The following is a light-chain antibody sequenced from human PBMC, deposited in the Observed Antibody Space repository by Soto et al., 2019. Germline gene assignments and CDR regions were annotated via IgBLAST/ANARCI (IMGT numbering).Light chain of an antibody. Sequence: DIQLTQSPSFLSASVGDRVTITCRASQGISSYLAWYQQKPGNAPKLLIYAASTLQSVVPSRFSGSGAGTELPRTISSLQLEDFGTYNSQQPELTFGGGTK. CDR3: QQPELT. V-gene: IGKV1-9*01. CDR1: QGISSY. J-gene: IGKJ4*01. CDR2: AAS.